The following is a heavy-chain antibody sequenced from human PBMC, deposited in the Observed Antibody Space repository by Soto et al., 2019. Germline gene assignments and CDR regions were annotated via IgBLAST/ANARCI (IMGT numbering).Heavy chain of an antibody. V-gene: IGHV3-74*01. CDR1: GFTFSDFC. CDR2: INSDGRTA. CDR3: ARGPRYYAVDV. Sequence: PGGSLRLSCAASGFTFSDFCLHWVRQAPEKGLVWVSRINSDGRTANYADSVKGRFTISRDNAKNTLYLQMNRLRAEDTAVYYCARGPRYYAVDVWGQGTTVTVSS. J-gene: IGHJ6*02.